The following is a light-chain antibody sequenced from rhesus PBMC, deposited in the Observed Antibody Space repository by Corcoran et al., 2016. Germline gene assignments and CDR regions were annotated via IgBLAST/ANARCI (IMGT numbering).Light chain of an antibody. Sequence: DIQMTQSPSSLSASVGDRVTITCRASQGISDYLSWYQQNPGKAPKRLIYAASSLESGVPSRCSGVGVGTEFPLTISSLQPEDFAAYYWLKGYSTPYSFGQGTKVEIK. CDR3: LKGYSTPYS. CDR2: AAS. V-gene: IGKV1-36*02. J-gene: IGKJ2*01. CDR1: QGISDY.